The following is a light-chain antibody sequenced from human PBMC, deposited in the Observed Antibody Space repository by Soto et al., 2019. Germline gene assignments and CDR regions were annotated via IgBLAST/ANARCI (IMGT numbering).Light chain of an antibody. CDR1: SSDVGGYKY. CDR3: SSYAGSKVF. V-gene: IGLV2-8*01. Sequence: QSALTQPPSASGSPGQSVTISCTGTSSDVGGYKYVSWYQQHPGKAPKLMIFEVSRRPSGVPDRFSGSKSGNTASLTVSGLQAEDEADYYCSSYAGSKVFFGTGTKLTVL. J-gene: IGLJ1*01. CDR2: EVS.